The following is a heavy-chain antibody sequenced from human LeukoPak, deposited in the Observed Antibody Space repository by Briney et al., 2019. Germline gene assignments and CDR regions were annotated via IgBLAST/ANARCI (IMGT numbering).Heavy chain of an antibody. Sequence: GGSLRLSCAASGLGFAGSAVHWVRQTSGRGLEWIGCVRSRDKNYATIYGASARGRFTISRGDSRNTASLQMNSLNTEDTAVYYFRHIEYVAPDSWGQGTLVTVSS. CDR2: VRSRDKNYAT. CDR1: GLGFAGSA. CDR3: RHIEYVAPDS. V-gene: IGHV3-73*01. J-gene: IGHJ4*02. D-gene: IGHD2-21*01.